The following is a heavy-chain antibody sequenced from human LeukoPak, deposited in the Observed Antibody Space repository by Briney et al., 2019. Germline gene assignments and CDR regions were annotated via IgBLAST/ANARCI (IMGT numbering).Heavy chain of an antibody. CDR1: GFTFSSYW. CDR2: IKQDGSEK. CDR3: ARDWGGHPYYYYYMDV. Sequence: TGGSLRLSCAASGFTFSSYWMSWVRQAPGKGLEWVANIKQDGSEKYYVDSVKGRFTISRDNAKNSLYLQMNSLRAEDTAVYYCARDWGGHPYYYYYMDVWGKGTTVTVSS. J-gene: IGHJ6*03. V-gene: IGHV3-7*01. D-gene: IGHD2-21*01.